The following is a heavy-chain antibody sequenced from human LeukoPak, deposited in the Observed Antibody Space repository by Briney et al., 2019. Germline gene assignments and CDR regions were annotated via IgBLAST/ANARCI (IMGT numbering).Heavy chain of an antibody. V-gene: IGHV4-39*07. Sequence: SETLSLTCSVSGGSTRTSTPYWGWVRQPPGKGLEWIGSIHYSGSTYKNPSLKSRVTISMDTSGSQFSLKVTSLTAADSAVYFCARESSSSRYFMDVWGRGTTVTVSS. CDR2: IHYSGST. D-gene: IGHD6-6*01. CDR3: ARESSSSRYFMDV. CDR1: GGSTRTSTPY. J-gene: IGHJ6*03.